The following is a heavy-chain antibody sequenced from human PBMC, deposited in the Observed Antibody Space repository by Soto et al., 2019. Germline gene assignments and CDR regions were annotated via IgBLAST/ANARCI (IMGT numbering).Heavy chain of an antibody. CDR2: IKQDGTEK. CDR1: GFTFSNYW. CDR3: ASVAI. V-gene: IGHV3-7*01. D-gene: IGHD5-12*01. Sequence: EVQLVESGGGLVQPGGSLRLSCAASGFTFSNYWMSWVRQAPGKGLEWVANIKQDGTEKNYVDSVRGRFTISRDNAKNSLDLQMNSLTADDTAVYYWASVAICGQGTLVTVSS. J-gene: IGHJ4*02.